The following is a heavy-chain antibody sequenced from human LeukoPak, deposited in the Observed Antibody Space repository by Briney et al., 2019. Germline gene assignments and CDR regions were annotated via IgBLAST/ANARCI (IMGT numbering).Heavy chain of an antibody. Sequence: SETLSLTCTVSDASISGYYWSWIRQPPGKGLEWIGSIHFSGSTNYNPSLRSRVTISVDTSKNQLSLKLSSVTAADTAVYYCARDLGGTYFDYWGQGTLVTVSS. J-gene: IGHJ4*02. CDR2: IHFSGST. CDR3: ARDLGGTYFDY. CDR1: DASISGYY. V-gene: IGHV4-59*01. D-gene: IGHD1-26*01.